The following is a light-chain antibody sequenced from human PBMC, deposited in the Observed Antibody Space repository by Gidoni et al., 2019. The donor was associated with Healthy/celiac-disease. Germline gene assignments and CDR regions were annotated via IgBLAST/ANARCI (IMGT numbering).Light chain of an antibody. CDR1: QSVSSRS. V-gene: IGKV3-20*01. CDR3: QQYGSSPLT. CDR2: GAS. J-gene: IGKJ4*01. Sequence: ELVLTQSPGTLSLSPGERATLPGRASQSVSSRSLAWYQQKPGQAPRLLSYGASSRATGIPDRFSGSGSGTDFTLTISRLEPEDFAVYYCQQYGSSPLTFGGGTKVEIK.